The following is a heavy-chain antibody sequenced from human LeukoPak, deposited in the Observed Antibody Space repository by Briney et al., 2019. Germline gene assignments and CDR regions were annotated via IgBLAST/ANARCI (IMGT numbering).Heavy chain of an antibody. J-gene: IGHJ2*01. CDR1: GYTLTELS. Sequence: ASVKVSCKVSGYTLTELSMHWVRQAPGKGLERMGGFDPEDGETIYAQKFQGRVTMSEDTSTDTAYMELSSLRSEDTAVYYCATDLLALVGYFDLWGRGTLVTVSS. V-gene: IGHV1-24*01. CDR2: FDPEDGET. D-gene: IGHD2-15*01. CDR3: ATDLLALVGYFDL.